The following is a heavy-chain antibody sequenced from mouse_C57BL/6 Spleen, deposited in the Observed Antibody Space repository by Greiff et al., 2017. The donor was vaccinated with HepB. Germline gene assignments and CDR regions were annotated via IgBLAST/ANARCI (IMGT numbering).Heavy chain of an antibody. V-gene: IGHV1-82*01. CDR3: ARGMSMVTTSYFGD. CDR1: GYAFSSSW. CDR2: IYPGDGDT. J-gene: IGHJ2*01. Sequence: QVQLKESGPELVKPGASVKISCKASGYAFSSSWMNWVKQRPGKGLEWIGRIYPGDGDTNYNGKFKGKATLTADKSSSTAYMQLSSLTSEDSAVYFCARGMSMVTTSYFGDRGQSTTLTVSS. D-gene: IGHD2-2*01.